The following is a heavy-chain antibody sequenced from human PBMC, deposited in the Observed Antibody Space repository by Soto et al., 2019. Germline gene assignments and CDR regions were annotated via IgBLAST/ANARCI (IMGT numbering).Heavy chain of an antibody. D-gene: IGHD6-13*01. Sequence: GGSLRLSCAASGFTFSSYSMNWVRQAPGKGLEWVSSISSSSSYIYYADSVKGRFTISRDNAKNSLYLQMNSLRAEDTAVYYCARDDPIAAAGTLDYWGQGTLVTVSS. CDR2: ISSSSSYI. CDR1: GFTFSSYS. J-gene: IGHJ4*02. V-gene: IGHV3-21*01. CDR3: ARDDPIAAAGTLDY.